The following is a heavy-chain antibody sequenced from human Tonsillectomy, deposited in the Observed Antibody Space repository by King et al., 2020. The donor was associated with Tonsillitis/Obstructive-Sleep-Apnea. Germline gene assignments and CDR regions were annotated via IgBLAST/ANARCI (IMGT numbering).Heavy chain of an antibody. CDR1: GFIFRNAW. CDR2: IKSKSDGGTT. V-gene: IGHV3-15*01. J-gene: IGHJ4*02. CDR3: TTDPGSNYYDSSGYYWEVFDF. D-gene: IGHD3-22*01. Sequence: VQLVESGGGLVKPGGSLRLSCAASGFIFRNAWMSWVRQSPGKGLEWVGRIKSKSDGGTTGYAAPVKGRFTISRDDSKNTLFLQMTNLKTEDTAVYYCTTDPGSNYYDSSGYYWEVFDFWGQGALVTVSS.